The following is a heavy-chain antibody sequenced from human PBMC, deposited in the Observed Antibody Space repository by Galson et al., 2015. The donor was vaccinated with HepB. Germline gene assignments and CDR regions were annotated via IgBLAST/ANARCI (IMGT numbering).Heavy chain of an antibody. J-gene: IGHJ4*02. D-gene: IGHD1-1*01. V-gene: IGHV1-69*04. CDR2: IIPILDST. CDR3: ERVLGRREGPFDY. Sequence: SVKVSCKASGGTFSNYAISWVRQAPGQGLEWMGRIIPILDSTNYAQNFQGRVTITADKSTNTDYMELSSLRSEDTAVYYCERVLGRREGPFDYWGQGTLVTVSS. CDR1: GGTFSNYA.